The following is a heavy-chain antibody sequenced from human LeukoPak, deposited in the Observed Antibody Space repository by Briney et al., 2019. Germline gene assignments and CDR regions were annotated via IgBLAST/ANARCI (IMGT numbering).Heavy chain of an antibody. CDR1: GFTFDDYA. Sequence: GRSLRLSCAAFGFTFDDYAMHWVRQAPGKGLEWVSGISWNSGSIGYADSVKGRFTISRDNAKNSLYLQMNSLRAEDTALYYCAKDMADSSGYYLGSYFDYWGQGTLVTVSS. V-gene: IGHV3-9*01. CDR2: ISWNSGSI. CDR3: AKDMADSSGYYLGSYFDY. D-gene: IGHD3-22*01. J-gene: IGHJ4*02.